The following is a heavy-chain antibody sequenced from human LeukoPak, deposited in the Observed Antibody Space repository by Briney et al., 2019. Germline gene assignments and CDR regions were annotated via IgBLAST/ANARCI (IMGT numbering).Heavy chain of an antibody. J-gene: IGHJ4*02. Sequence: GGSLRLSCAASGFTFSDYYMSWIRQAPGKGLEWVSAISGSGGSTYYADSVKGRFTISRDNSKNTLYLQMNSLRAEDTAVYYCANPTLSDYWGQGTLVTVSS. CDR3: ANPTLSDY. D-gene: IGHD2-15*01. V-gene: IGHV3-23*01. CDR2: ISGSGGST. CDR1: GFTFSDYY.